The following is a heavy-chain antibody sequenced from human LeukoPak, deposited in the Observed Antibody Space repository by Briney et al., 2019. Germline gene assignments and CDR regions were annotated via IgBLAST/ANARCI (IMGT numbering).Heavy chain of an antibody. CDR3: AREDGYCSGGNCYSYFVS. D-gene: IGHD2-15*01. CDR2: VFSGGTT. V-gene: IGHV3-53*01. Sequence: GGSLRLSCAASAFTVSSNYMSWVRQAPGKGLEWVSVVFSGGTTYYADSVKGRFTISRDNSKNTLYLQMNSLRAEDTAVYYCAREDGYCSGGNCYSYFVSWGQGTLVTVSS. J-gene: IGHJ4*02. CDR1: AFTVSSNY.